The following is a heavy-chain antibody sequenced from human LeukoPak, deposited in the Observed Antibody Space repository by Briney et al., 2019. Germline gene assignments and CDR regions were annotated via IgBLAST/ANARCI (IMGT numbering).Heavy chain of an antibody. CDR3: ARALGYCSGGNCYIFDH. V-gene: IGHV3-23*01. CDR2: ISDSGGRT. CDR1: GFSFSNFA. D-gene: IGHD2-15*01. J-gene: IGHJ4*02. Sequence: GESLRLSCAATGFSFSNFAMSWLRQAPGKGLECVAGISDSGGRTNYLDSVKGRITISRDSSKNTLYLQINSVRAEDTALYYCARALGYCSGGNCYIFDHWGQGSLVTVSS.